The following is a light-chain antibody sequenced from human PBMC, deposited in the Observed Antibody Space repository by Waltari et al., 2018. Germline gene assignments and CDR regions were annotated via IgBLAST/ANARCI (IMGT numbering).Light chain of an antibody. J-gene: IGKJ2*01. Sequence: DIVMTQSPDSLAVSLGERATINCTSSQSLFYSSTKKNSLAWYQQKPGQPPKLLIYWASSRESGVPDRFSGSGSGTDFTLTISSLQSEDFAVYYCQQYNNWPRTFGQGTKLEIK. V-gene: IGKV4-1*01. CDR3: QQYNNWPRT. CDR2: WAS. CDR1: QSLFYSSTKKNS.